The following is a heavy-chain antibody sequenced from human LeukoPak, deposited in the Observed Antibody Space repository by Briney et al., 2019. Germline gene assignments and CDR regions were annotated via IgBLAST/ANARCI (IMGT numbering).Heavy chain of an antibody. V-gene: IGHV3-30-3*01. CDR1: GFTFSSYA. J-gene: IGHJ6*02. CDR2: ISYDGSNK. D-gene: IGHD6-13*01. Sequence: GGSLRLSCAASGFTFSSYAMHWVRQAPGKGLEWVAVISYDGSNKYYADSVKGRFTISRDNSKNTLYLQMNSLRAEDTAVYYCARDVATAXVGGYYYGMDVWGQGTTVTVSS. CDR3: ARDVATAXVGGYYYGMDV.